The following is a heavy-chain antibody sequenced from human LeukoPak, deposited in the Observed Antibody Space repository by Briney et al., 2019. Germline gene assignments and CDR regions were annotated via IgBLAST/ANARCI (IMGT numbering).Heavy chain of an antibody. D-gene: IGHD3-10*01. J-gene: IGHJ4*02. CDR2: ISGSGAST. CDR1: GFTFSSYA. V-gene: IGHV3-23*01. CDR3: AKDLSPPRD. Sequence: GGSLRLSCAASGFTFSSYAMCWVRQAPGKGLEWVSAISGSGASTCYADPVKGRFTISRDNSKNTLYLQMNSLRAEDTAVYYCAKDLSPPRDWGQGTLVTVSS.